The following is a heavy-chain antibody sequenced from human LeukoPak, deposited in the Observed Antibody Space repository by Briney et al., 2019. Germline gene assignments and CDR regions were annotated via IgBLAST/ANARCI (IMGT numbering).Heavy chain of an antibody. CDR3: AKEGQWPGPFDY. Sequence: GGSLRLSCAASGFTFSSYAMSWVRQAPGEGLQWVLSISGSGSTTYYADSVKGRFTISRDNSKNTLYLQMNSLRAEDAAIYYCAKEGQWPGPFDYWGQGTLVTVSS. CDR2: ISGSGSTT. D-gene: IGHD6-19*01. J-gene: IGHJ4*02. V-gene: IGHV3-23*01. CDR1: GFTFSSYA.